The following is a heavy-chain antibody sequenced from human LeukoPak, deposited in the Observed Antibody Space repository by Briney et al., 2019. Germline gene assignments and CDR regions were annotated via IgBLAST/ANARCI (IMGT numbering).Heavy chain of an antibody. CDR3: ARLPMIRGVTEYYFDY. J-gene: IGHJ4*02. V-gene: IGHV4-34*01. Sequence: SETLSLTCAVYGGSFSGYYWSWIRQPPGKGLEWIGEINHSGTTNYNPSLRSRVTISVDKSNNHFSLKLSSVTAADTAVYYCARLPMIRGVTEYYFDYWGQGSLVTVSS. D-gene: IGHD3-10*01. CDR2: INHSGTT. CDR1: GGSFSGYY.